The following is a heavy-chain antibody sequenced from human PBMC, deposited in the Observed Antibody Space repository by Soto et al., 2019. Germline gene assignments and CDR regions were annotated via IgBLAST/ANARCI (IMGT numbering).Heavy chain of an antibody. V-gene: IGHV3-74*01. CDR1: GFTFTTYW. Sequence: EVQLVESGGGLVQPGGSLRLSCAASGFTFTTYWMHWVRQVPGEGLVWVSRINTDASSTSYADSVKGRFTISRDNAKNTLYLQMNSLRVEDTAVYYCARAQWSHTFDYWGQGTLVTVSS. D-gene: IGHD6-19*01. J-gene: IGHJ4*02. CDR3: ARAQWSHTFDY. CDR2: INTDASST.